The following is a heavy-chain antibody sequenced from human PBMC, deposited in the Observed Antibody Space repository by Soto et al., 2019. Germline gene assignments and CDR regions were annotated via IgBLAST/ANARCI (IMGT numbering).Heavy chain of an antibody. D-gene: IGHD6-6*01. CDR1: GYSISSGYY. CDR2: IYHSGIT. Sequence: SETLSLTCAVSGYSISSGYYWGWIRPPPGKGLEWIGSIYHSGITYYNPSLKSRVTISVDTSKNQFSLKLSSVTAADTAVYYCASAGPEQLPLILSHFEYWGHGTMVIVSA. J-gene: IGHJ4*01. CDR3: ASAGPEQLPLILSHFEY. V-gene: IGHV4-38-2*01.